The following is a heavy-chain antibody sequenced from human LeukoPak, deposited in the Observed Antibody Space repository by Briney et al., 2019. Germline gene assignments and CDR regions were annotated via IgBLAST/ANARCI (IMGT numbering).Heavy chain of an antibody. CDR3: ARSYYYDSSGYYPIDY. CDR2: IIPILGIA. Sequence: AASVKVSCKASGGTFSSYAISWVRQAPGQGLEWMGRIIPILGIANYAQKFQGRVTITADKSTSTAYMELSSLRSEDTAVYYCARSYYYDSSGYYPIDYWGQGTLVTVSS. V-gene: IGHV1-69*04. J-gene: IGHJ4*02. CDR1: GGTFSSYA. D-gene: IGHD3-22*01.